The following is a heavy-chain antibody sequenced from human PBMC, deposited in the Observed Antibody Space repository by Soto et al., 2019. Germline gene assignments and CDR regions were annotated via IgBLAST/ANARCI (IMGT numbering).Heavy chain of an antibody. CDR2: MNPNSGNT. D-gene: IGHD1-1*01. CDR1: GYTFTSYD. Sequence: QVQLVQSGAEVKKPGASVKVSCKASGYTFTSYDINWVRQATGQGLEWMGWMNPNSGNTGYAQKFRGRGTMTRNISISTAYMELSSLRSADTAVYYCARERAGTTSMDVWGQGTTVTVSS. V-gene: IGHV1-8*01. CDR3: ARERAGTTSMDV. J-gene: IGHJ6*02.